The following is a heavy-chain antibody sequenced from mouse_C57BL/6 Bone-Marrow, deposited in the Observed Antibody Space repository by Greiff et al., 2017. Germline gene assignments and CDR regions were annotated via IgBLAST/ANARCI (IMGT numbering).Heavy chain of an antibody. CDR2: IDPENGYT. V-gene: IGHV14-4*01. J-gene: IGHJ4*01. CDR1: GFNIKDDY. CDR3: TTHAMDY. Sequence: VQLQQSGAELVRPGASVKLSCTASGFNIKDDYMHWVKQRPEQGLEWIGWIDPENGYTEYASKFQGKATITADTSSNTAYLQLSSLTSEDTAVYYCTTHAMDYWGQGTSVTVSS.